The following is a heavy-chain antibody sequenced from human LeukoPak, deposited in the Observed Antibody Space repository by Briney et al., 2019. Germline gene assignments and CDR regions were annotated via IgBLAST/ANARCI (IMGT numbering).Heavy chain of an antibody. CDR2: IYYSGST. CDR1: GGSISSYY. D-gene: IGHD3-10*01. V-gene: IGHV4-59*01. J-gene: IGHJ6*01. CDR3: ARVYPFGEVSGHYYYHGMDG. Sequence: SETLSLTCPVSGGSISSYYWSWIRHPPGKGLEWIGYIYYSGSTNYNPSLKSRVTISVDTSKNQFSLKLSTVTAADTAVYYRARVYPFGEVSGHYYYHGMDGWGQGTTVTVSS.